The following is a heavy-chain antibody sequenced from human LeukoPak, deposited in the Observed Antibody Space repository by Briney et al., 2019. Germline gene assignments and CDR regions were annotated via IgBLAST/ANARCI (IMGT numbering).Heavy chain of an antibody. Sequence: GASVKVSCKASGYAFTGYYMHWVRQAPGQGLEWMGWINPNSGGTNYAQKFQGRVTMTRDTSISTAYMELSRLRSDDTAVYYCARWGYYDSSGYRHWDYWGQGTLVTVSS. J-gene: IGHJ4*02. D-gene: IGHD3-22*01. V-gene: IGHV1-2*02. CDR3: ARWGYYDSSGYRHWDY. CDR1: GYAFTGYY. CDR2: INPNSGGT.